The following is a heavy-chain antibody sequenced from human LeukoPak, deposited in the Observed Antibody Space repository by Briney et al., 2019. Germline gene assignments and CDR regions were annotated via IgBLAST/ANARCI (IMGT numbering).Heavy chain of an antibody. CDR3: AKEKGSTYYVYGMDV. D-gene: IGHD3-3*01. J-gene: IGHJ6*02. Sequence: GGSLRLSCAASRFTFSNYPMHWVRQAPGKGLEWVAVISYDGSDENYADSVKGRFTIARDNSKNTLYLQMNSLRAEDTAVYYCAKEKGSTYYVYGMDVWGQGTTVTVSS. V-gene: IGHV3-30-3*01. CDR1: RFTFSNYP. CDR2: ISYDGSDE.